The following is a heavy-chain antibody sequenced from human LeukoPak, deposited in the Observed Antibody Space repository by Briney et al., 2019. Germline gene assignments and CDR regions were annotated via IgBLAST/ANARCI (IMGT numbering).Heavy chain of an antibody. CDR3: ARDGQSYCSSTSCYFAY. J-gene: IGHJ4*02. D-gene: IGHD2-2*01. CDR1: GFIFSTSW. CDR2: IKGDGSEK. Sequence: SGGSLRLSCAASGFIFSTSWTTWVRQAPGKGMEWVANIKGDGSEKYYEDSVKGRFTIPRDNAKNSLYLQMTSLTDEDTAVYYCARDGQSYCSSTSCYFAYWGQGTLVTVSS. V-gene: IGHV3-7*01.